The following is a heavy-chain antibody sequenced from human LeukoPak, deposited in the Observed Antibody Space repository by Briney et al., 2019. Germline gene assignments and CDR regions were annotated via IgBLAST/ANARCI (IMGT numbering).Heavy chain of an antibody. D-gene: IGHD5-18*01. CDR1: GYTFTDYY. Sequence: GASVKVSCKASGYTFTDYYMHWVRQAPGQGLEWMGRINPNSGGTNYAQKFQGRVTMTRDTSINTAYVELSRLRSDDTAVYYCARVGSYGGLDYWGQGPLVTVSS. CDR3: ARVGSYGGLDY. CDR2: INPNSGGT. V-gene: IGHV1-2*06. J-gene: IGHJ4*02.